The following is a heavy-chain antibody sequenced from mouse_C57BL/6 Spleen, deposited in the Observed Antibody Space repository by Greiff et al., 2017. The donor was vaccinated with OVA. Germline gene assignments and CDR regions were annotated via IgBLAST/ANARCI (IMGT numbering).Heavy chain of an antibody. CDR1: GFTFSSYA. D-gene: IGHD2-5*01. Sequence: VQLKESGGGLVKPGGSLKLSCAASGFTFSSYAMSWVRQTPEKRLEWVATISDGGSYTYYPDNVKGRFTISRDNAKNNLYLQMSHLKSEDTAMYYCARGETIVSYFDYWGQGTTLTVSS. J-gene: IGHJ2*01. CDR2: ISDGGSYT. CDR3: ARGETIVSYFDY. V-gene: IGHV5-4*01.